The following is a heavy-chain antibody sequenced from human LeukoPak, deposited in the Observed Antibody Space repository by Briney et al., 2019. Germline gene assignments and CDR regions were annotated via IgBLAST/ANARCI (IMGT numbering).Heavy chain of an antibody. CDR3: TRVPSIAGDY. D-gene: IGHD1-14*01. V-gene: IGHV3-49*04. J-gene: IGHJ4*02. CDR1: GFTFGDYA. Sequence: GGSLRLSCTASGFTFGDYAMSWVRQAPGKGLEWVGFIRSKAYGGTTEYAASVKGRFTISRDDSKSIAYLHMNSLKTEDTAVYYCTRVPSIAGDYWGQGTLVTVSS. CDR2: IRSKAYGGTT.